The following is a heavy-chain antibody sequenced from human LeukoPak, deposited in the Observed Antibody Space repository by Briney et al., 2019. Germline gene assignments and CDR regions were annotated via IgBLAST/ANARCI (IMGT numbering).Heavy chain of an antibody. Sequence: SETLSLTCTVSGGSISSYYWSWIRQPPGKELEGIGYIYYSGSTNYNPSLKSRVTISVDTSKNQFSLKLSSVTAADTAVYYCARVFSDDGYFDYWGQGTLVTVSS. CDR3: ARVFSDDGYFDY. D-gene: IGHD1-1*01. V-gene: IGHV4-59*01. CDR1: GGSISSYY. J-gene: IGHJ4*02. CDR2: IYYSGST.